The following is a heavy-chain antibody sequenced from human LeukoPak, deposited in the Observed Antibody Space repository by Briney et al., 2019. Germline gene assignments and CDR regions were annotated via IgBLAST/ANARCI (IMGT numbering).Heavy chain of an antibody. CDR3: ARDRLQYYYDSSGPLDY. V-gene: IGHV4-4*07. Sequence: SETLSLTCTVSGYSISSGYYWGWIRQPAGKGLEWIGRIYTSGSTNYNPSLKSRVTMSVDTSKNQFSLKLSSVTAADTAVYYCARDRLQYYYDSSGPLDYWGQGTLVTVSS. D-gene: IGHD3-22*01. CDR2: IYTSGST. J-gene: IGHJ4*02. CDR1: GYSISSGYY.